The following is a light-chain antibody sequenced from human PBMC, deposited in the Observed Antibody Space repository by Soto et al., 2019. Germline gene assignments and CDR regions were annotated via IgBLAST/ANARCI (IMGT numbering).Light chain of an antibody. J-gene: IGKJ4*01. CDR1: QGISTY. CDR2: GAS. CDR3: QQSFITPPLT. V-gene: IGKV1-39*01. Sequence: DIQMTQSPSSLSASIGDRITITCRASQGISTYLNWYQQKPGKAPKLLIYGASTLQNGVPSRFSCSGSATDYTLTISSLQPEDFATYYCQQSFITPPLTFGGGTKVEIK.